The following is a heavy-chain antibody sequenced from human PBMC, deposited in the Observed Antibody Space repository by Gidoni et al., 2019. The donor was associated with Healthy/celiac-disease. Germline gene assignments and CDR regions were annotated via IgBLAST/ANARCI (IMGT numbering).Heavy chain of an antibody. D-gene: IGHD3-10*01. V-gene: IGHV5-51*01. CDR1: GDSFTSYW. CDR2: IYPGDSYT. J-gene: IGHJ4*02. Sequence: EVQLVQSGAEVKKPGESRKIYGKGSGDSFTSYWLGWVRQMPGKGLEWMGLIYPGDSYTRYSPSFQGQVTISADKSISTAYLQWSSLKASDTAMYYCARPPVYGSGSYPGVDYWGQGTLVTVSS. CDR3: ARPPVYGSGSYPGVDY.